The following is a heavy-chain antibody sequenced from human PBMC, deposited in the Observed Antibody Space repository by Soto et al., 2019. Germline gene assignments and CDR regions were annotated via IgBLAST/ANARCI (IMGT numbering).Heavy chain of an antibody. CDR1: GCTVSGNY. Sequence: EVQLGETGGGLIQPGGSLRLSCAASGCTVSGNYMSWVRQAPGKGLEWVSVIYNGGGTYYADSVKGRFTISRDNSKNTLYLQMNSLRAEDTAVYYCASTRGSSYDYWGQGTLVTVSS. J-gene: IGHJ4*02. D-gene: IGHD6-6*01. CDR2: IYNGGGT. V-gene: IGHV3-53*02. CDR3: ASTRGSSYDY.